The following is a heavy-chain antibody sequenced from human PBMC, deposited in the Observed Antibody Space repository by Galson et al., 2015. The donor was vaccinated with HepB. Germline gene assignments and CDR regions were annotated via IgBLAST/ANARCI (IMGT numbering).Heavy chain of an antibody. D-gene: IGHD6-13*01. CDR2: ISYDGRHK. CDR1: GFIFSNYA. Sequence: SLRLSCAASGFIFSNYAMHWVRQAPGKGLEWVAVISYDGRHKFSEDSVKGRFTVSRDNSKNTLFLQVNSLRADDTAVYYCAKGQSSRWDWVPAQNPWFLDYWGQGTVVTGSS. CDR3: AKGQSSRWDWVPAQNPWFLDY. J-gene: IGHJ4*02. V-gene: IGHV3-30*18.